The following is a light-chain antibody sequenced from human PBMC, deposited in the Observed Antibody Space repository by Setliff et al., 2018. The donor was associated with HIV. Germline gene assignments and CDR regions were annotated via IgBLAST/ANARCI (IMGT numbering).Light chain of an antibody. CDR3: SSSTSSHV. CDR1: SSDVGGYND. V-gene: IGLV2-14*03. Sequence: QSALTQPASVSGAPGQSITISCTGTSSDVGGYNDVSWYQQHPGKAPKLMIYDVSNRPSGVSNRFSGSKSDNTASLTISGLQAEDEADYYCSSSTSSHVFGTGTKVTVL. CDR2: DVS. J-gene: IGLJ1*01.